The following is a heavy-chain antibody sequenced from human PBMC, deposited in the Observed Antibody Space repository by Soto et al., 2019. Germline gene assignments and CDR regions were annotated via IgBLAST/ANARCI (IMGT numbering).Heavy chain of an antibody. J-gene: IGHJ3*02. CDR3: ARAGDQDAFDI. CDR2: ISSSSSYI. D-gene: IGHD7-27*01. Sequence: GSLRLSCAASGFTFSSYSMNWVRQAPGKGLEWVSSISSSSSYIYYADSVKGRFTISRDNAKNSLYLQMNSLRAEDTAVYYCARAGDQDAFDIWGQGTMVTVSS. CDR1: GFTFSSYS. V-gene: IGHV3-21*01.